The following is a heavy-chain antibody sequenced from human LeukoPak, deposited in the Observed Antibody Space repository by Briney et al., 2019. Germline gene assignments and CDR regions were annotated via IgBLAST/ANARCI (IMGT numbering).Heavy chain of an antibody. V-gene: IGHV1-2*04. Sequence: GASVTVSCQASGYTFTGYYMHWVRQAPGQGLEWVGWINPNSGGTYSAQKFQGWVTMTRDTSISTAYMELSRLTSDDTAVYYCARANALHCSSTSCLFDYWGQGTLVTVSS. CDR3: ARANALHCSSTSCLFDY. CDR1: GYTFTGYY. CDR2: INPNSGGT. D-gene: IGHD2-2*01. J-gene: IGHJ4*02.